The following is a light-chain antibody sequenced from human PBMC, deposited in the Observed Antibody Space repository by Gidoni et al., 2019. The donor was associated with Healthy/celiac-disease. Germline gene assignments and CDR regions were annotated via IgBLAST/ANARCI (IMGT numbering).Light chain of an antibody. Sequence: AIRMTPSPSSFSASTGDRVTITCRASQGISSYLAWYQQKPGKAPKLLIYAASTLQSGVPSRFSGSGSGTDFTLTISCLQSEDFATYYCQQYYSYPLTFXXXTKVEIK. J-gene: IGKJ1*01. CDR3: QQYYSYPLT. V-gene: IGKV1-8*01. CDR1: QGISSY. CDR2: AAS.